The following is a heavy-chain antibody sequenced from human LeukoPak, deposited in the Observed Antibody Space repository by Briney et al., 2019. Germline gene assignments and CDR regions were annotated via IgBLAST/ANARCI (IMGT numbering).Heavy chain of an antibody. J-gene: IGHJ5*02. CDR3: ARDNWNEFDP. CDR1: GYIFSSNG. CDR2: VSTYSRDT. V-gene: IGHV1-18*01. D-gene: IGHD1-20*01. Sequence: ASVKVSCKASGYIFSSNGISWVRQAPGQGLEWVGWVSTYSRDTNYAQRFQGRVSMTTDTSTNTAYMELRCLRPDDTAVYYCARDNWNEFDPWGQGTLVTVSS.